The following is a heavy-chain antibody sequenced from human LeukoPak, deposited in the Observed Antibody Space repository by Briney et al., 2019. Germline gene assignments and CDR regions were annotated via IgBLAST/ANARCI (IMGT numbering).Heavy chain of an antibody. CDR2: ISAYNGNT. CDR1: GYTFTSYG. Sequence: GASVKVSCKASGYTFTSYGISCVLQAPEQGLEWMGWISAYNGNTNYAQKLQGRVTMTTDTSTSTAYMELRSLRSDDTAVYYCARDHSGIYYDSSGYSPGYWGQGTLVTVSS. J-gene: IGHJ4*02. D-gene: IGHD3-22*01. CDR3: ARDHSGIYYDSSGYSPGY. V-gene: IGHV1-18*01.